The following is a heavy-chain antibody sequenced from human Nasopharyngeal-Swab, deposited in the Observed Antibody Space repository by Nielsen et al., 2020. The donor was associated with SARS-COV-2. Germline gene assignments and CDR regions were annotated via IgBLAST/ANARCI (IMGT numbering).Heavy chain of an antibody. CDR1: GYTFTSYG. J-gene: IGHJ4*02. CDR2: ISAYNGNT. Sequence: ASVKVSCKASGYTFTSYGISWVRQAPGQGLEWMGWISAYNGNTNYAQKLQGRVTMTTDTSTSTAYMELRSLRSDDTAVYYCARDFRTTGYSSGCLRYWGQGTLVTVSS. D-gene: IGHD6-25*01. V-gene: IGHV1-18*04. CDR3: ARDFRTTGYSSGCLRY.